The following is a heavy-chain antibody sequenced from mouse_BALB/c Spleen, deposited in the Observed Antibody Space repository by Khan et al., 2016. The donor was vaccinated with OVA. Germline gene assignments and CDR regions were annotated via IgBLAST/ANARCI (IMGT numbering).Heavy chain of an antibody. Sequence: QLEESGPGLVKPSQSLSLTCTVTGYSITSGYAWNWIRQFPGNKLEWMGYISYSGVTSYNPSLKSRISITRDTSKNQFFLQLNSLTTEDTATYYCARGNYCGYYVDYWGQGTTLTVSS. CDR3: ARGNYCGYYVDY. J-gene: IGHJ2*01. CDR1: GYSITSGYA. CDR2: ISYSGVT. D-gene: IGHD1-1*01. V-gene: IGHV3-2*02.